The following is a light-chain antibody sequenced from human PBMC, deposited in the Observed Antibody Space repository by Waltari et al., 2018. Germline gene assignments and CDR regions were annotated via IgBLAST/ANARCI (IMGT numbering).Light chain of an antibody. V-gene: IGKV1-9*01. CDR3: QQLHSFPLT. J-gene: IGKJ3*01. CDR1: QGISSS. CDR2: AAS. Sequence: IQLTQSPSSLSASVGDRVSITCRASQGISSSLAWYQQRPGKVPKLLIYAASPLQSGVPSRFSGSGSGTDFTLTISSLQPEDSATYYCQQLHSFPLTFGPGTKVEFK.